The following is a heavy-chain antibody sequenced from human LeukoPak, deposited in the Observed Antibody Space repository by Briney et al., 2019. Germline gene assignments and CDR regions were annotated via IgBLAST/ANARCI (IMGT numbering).Heavy chain of an antibody. D-gene: IGHD3-10*01. CDR1: GFAFSSYG. J-gene: IGHJ4*02. CDR2: ISYDGSNK. CDR3: AKDRAALWFGEPQDY. V-gene: IGHV3-30*18. Sequence: GGSLRLSCAASGFAFSSYGMHWVRQAPGKGLEWVAVISYDGSNKYYADSVKGRFTISRDNSKNTLYLQMNSLRAEDTAVYYCAKDRAALWFGEPQDYWGQGTLVTVSS.